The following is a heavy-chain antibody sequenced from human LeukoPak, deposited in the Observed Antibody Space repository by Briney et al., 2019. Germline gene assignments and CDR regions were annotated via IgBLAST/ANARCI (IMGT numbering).Heavy chain of an antibody. Sequence: GGSLRLSCAASGFTFSSYAMSWVRQAPGKGLEGVSAISGSGGSTYYADSVKGRFTISRDNSKDTLYLQMNSLRAEDRAVYYCAKVWQQLARLFDYWGQGTLVTVSS. D-gene: IGHD6-13*01. J-gene: IGHJ4*02. CDR2: ISGSGGST. CDR3: AKVWQQLARLFDY. V-gene: IGHV3-23*01. CDR1: GFTFSSYA.